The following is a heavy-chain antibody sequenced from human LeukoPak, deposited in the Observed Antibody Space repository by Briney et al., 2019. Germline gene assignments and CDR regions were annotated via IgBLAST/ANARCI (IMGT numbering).Heavy chain of an antibody. CDR1: GFSFSSYE. J-gene: IGHJ4*02. V-gene: IGHV3-48*03. CDR2: IGSSGSTV. D-gene: IGHD2-15*01. CDR3: AKAPVTTCSGAYCYPFDY. Sequence: GGSLRLSCAASGFSFSSYEMNWVRQAPGKGLEWVSYIGSSGSTVYYADSVKGRFTISRDSYKNTLYLQMNSLRAEDAAVYYCAKAPVTTCSGAYCYPFDYWGQGTLVTVSS.